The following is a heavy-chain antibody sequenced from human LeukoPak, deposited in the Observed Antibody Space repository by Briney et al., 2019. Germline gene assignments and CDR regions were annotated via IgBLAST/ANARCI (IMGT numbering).Heavy chain of an antibody. CDR2: IKQDGSEK. V-gene: IGHV3-7*01. Sequence: GGSLRLSCAASGFTFSSYWMSWVRQAPGKGLEWGATIKQDGSEKYYVDSVKGRFTISRDNAKNSLYLQMNSLRAEDTAVYYCARVGGNYDSSGYEYYYYYYMDVWGKGTTVTVSS. CDR3: ARVGGNYDSSGYEYYYYYYMDV. D-gene: IGHD3-22*01. J-gene: IGHJ6*03. CDR1: GFTFSSYW.